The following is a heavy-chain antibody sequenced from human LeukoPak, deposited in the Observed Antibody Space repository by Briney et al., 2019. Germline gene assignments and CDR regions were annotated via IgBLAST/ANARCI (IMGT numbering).Heavy chain of an antibody. CDR3: ARGDRIAARPLYFGY. CDR2: ISYDGSNK. V-gene: IGHV3-30-3*01. D-gene: IGHD6-6*01. Sequence: GGSLRLSCAAPGFTFSSYAMYWVRQAPGKGLEWVAVISYDGSNKYYADSVKGRFTISRDNAKNSLYLQMNSLRAEDTAVYYCARGDRIAARPLYFGYWGQGTLVTVSS. J-gene: IGHJ4*02. CDR1: GFTFSSYA.